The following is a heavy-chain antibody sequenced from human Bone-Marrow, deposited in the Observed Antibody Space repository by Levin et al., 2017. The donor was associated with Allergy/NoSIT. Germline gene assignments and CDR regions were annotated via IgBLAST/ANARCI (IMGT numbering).Heavy chain of an antibody. J-gene: IGHJ6*03. D-gene: IGHD4-23*01. CDR1: GGSISTYY. V-gene: IGHV4-59*01. CDR3: ARAIPAGGNSYYYYYMEV. Sequence: SGGSLRLSCTVSGGSISTYYWSWIRQPPEKRLEWIGYIYYSGSTKYNPSLKSRVTLFVDTSKNLFSLQLSSVTAADSAVYFCARAIPAGGNSYYYYYMEVWGKGTTVTVSS. CDR2: IYYSGST.